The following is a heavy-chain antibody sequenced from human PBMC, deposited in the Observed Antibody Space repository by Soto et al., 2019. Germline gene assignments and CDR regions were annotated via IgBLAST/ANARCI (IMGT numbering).Heavy chain of an antibody. CDR2: ISGSGDST. CDR3: ANKFFSGSGSYRGWFDP. D-gene: IGHD3-10*01. J-gene: IGHJ5*02. V-gene: IGHV3-23*01. CDR1: GFTFSSYA. Sequence: GGSLRLSCAASGFTFSSYAMNWVRQAPGKGLEWVSIISGSGDSTYYADSVKGRFTISRDNTKNTLYLQMNSLRAEDTAVYYCANKFFSGSGSYRGWFDPWGQGTLVTVSS.